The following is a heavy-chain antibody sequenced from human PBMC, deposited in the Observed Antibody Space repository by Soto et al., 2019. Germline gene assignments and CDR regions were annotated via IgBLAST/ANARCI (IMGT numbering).Heavy chain of an antibody. CDR2: INSDGSSI. D-gene: IGHD5-12*01. CDR1: GFTFSNFW. J-gene: IGHJ3*02. Sequence: VQLVESGGGLVQPGGSLRLSCAASGFTFSNFWMHWIRQAPGKGLVWVSRINSDGSSIAYADSVRGRFTISRDNAKNTLYLQMNSLRAEDTAVYHCVSSRYVAFDIWGQGTLVTVSS. V-gene: IGHV3-74*01. CDR3: VSSRYVAFDI.